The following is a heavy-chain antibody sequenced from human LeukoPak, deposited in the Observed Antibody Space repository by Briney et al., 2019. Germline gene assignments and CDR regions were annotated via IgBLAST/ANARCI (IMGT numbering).Heavy chain of an antibody. CDR2: ISSNGGST. CDR3: VKDSAMVRGVIIPYYFDY. J-gene: IGHJ4*02. V-gene: IGHV3-64D*06. Sequence: GGSLRLSCSASGFTFSSYAMHWVRQASGKGLEYVSAISSNGGSTYYADSVKGRFTISRDNSKNTLYLQMSSLRAEDTAVYYCVKDSAMVRGVIIPYYFDYWGQGTLVTVSS. CDR1: GFTFSSYA. D-gene: IGHD3-10*01.